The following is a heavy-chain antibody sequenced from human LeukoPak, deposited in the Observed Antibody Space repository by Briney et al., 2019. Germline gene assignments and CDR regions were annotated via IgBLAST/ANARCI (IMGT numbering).Heavy chain of an antibody. Sequence: GASVKVSCKASGYSFTSYAMHWVRQAPGQRLEWMGWINAGNGNTKYSQKFQGRVTITRDTSASTAYMELSSLRSEDTAVYYCARPIYDFWSGYFSYYFDYWGQGTLVTVSS. V-gene: IGHV1-3*01. CDR2: INAGNGNT. CDR3: ARPIYDFWSGYFSYYFDY. J-gene: IGHJ4*02. CDR1: GYSFTSYA. D-gene: IGHD3-3*01.